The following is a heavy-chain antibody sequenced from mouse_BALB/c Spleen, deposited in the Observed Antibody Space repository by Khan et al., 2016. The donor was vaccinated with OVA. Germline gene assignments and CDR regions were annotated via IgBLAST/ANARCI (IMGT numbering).Heavy chain of an antibody. D-gene: IGHD2-4*01. J-gene: IGHJ3*01. CDR2: ISYSGST. V-gene: IGHV3-8*02. CDR1: GDSITSGY. Sequence: EVKLLESGPSLVKPSQTLSLTCSVTGDSITSGYWNWIRKFPGNKLEYMGYISYSGSTYYNPSLKSRISITRDTSKNQYYLQLNSVTTEDTATYYCARYAYDYDGAFAYWGQGTLVTVSA. CDR3: ARYAYDYDGAFAY.